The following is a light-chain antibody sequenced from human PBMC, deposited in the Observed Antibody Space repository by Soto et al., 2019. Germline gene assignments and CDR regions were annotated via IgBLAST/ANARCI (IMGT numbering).Light chain of an antibody. CDR2: KAS. J-gene: IGKJ1*01. V-gene: IGKV1-5*03. CDR1: QNIYSW. CDR3: QHYNSYQWT. Sequence: DIQMTQSPSTLSASVGDRVTITCRASQNIYSWLAWYQQKPGKAPKPLIYKASTLETGVPSRFSGSGSGTEFTLTISSLRPDDFATYYCQHYNSYQWTSDQGTKVEIK.